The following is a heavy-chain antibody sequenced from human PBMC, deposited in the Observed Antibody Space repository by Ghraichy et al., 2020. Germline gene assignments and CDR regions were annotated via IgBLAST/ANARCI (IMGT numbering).Heavy chain of an antibody. CDR2: IHYSGTT. CDR1: GGSISSGAYY. J-gene: IGHJ4*02. D-gene: IGHD6-13*01. V-gene: IGHV4-31*02. CDR3: ARAGPGIVAAAYFDY. Sequence: SQTLSLTCTVSGGSISSGAYYWSWIRQHPEKGLEWIVYIHYSGTTYYNPSLKSRVIISVDTSKNQFSLKVTSVTAADTAVYYCARAGPGIVAAAYFDYWGQATLVTVSS.